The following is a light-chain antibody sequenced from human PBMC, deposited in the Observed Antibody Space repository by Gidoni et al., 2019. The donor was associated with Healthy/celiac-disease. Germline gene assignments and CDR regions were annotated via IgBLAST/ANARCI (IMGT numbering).Light chain of an antibody. CDR1: SSDVGSYNL. CDR3: CSYAGSSTIYV. V-gene: IGLV2-23*01. CDR2: EGS. Sequence: QSALTQPASVAVSPGQSITISCTGTSSDVGSYNLFSWYQQHPGKAPQLMIYEGSTRPSGVSNRFSGSKSGNTASLTISGLQAEDEADYYCCSYAGSSTIYVFGTGTKVTVL. J-gene: IGLJ1*01.